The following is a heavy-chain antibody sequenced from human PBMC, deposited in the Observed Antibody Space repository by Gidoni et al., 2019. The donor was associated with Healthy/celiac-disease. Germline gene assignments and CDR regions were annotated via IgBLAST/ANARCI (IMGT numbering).Heavy chain of an antibody. Sequence: QVQLVQSGAEVKKPGSSVKVSCKTSGSTFSSYGISWVRRAPGQGLGWMGGIIPMFGTANYAQKFQGRVTITADESTSTAYMELSSLRSEDTAVYYCAREGRYCGGDCYPGAFDIWGQGTMVTVSS. CDR1: GSTFSSYG. J-gene: IGHJ3*02. CDR2: IIPMFGTA. V-gene: IGHV1-69*01. D-gene: IGHD2-21*02. CDR3: AREGRYCGGDCYPGAFDI.